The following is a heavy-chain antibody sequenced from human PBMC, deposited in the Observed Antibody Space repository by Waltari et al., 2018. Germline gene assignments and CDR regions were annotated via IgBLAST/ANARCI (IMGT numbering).Heavy chain of an antibody. V-gene: IGHV3-33*01. D-gene: IGHD2-8*02. CDR1: GFTFSSCG. CDR2: IWYDGSNK. CDR3: ARVTTPHYDSTGAQDALGV. Sequence: QVQLVESGGGVVQPGRSLRPSCAGSGFTFSSCGMHWVRQAPGKGLEWVAVIWYDGSNKYYADSVKCRFTISRDNARQTLYLQMNSLRGDDTASYFCARVTTPHYDSTGAQDALGVWGQGTRVTVS. J-gene: IGHJ3*01.